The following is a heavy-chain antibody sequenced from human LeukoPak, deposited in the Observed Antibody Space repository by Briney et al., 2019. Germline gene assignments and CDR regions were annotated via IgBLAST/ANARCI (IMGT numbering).Heavy chain of an antibody. J-gene: IGHJ5*02. V-gene: IGHV4-34*01. CDR3: ARQSARYNWNDRWFDP. D-gene: IGHD1-1*01. Sequence: SETLSLTCAVYGGSLSGSYWSWIRQPPGKGLEWIGEINHSGSANYNPSLKSRVTISVDTSKNQFSLKLSSVTAADTAVYYCARQSARYNWNDRWFDPWGQGTLVTVSS. CDR1: GGSLSGSY. CDR2: INHSGSA.